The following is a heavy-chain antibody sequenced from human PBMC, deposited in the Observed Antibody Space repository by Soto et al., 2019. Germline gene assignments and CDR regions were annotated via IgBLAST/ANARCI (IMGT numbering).Heavy chain of an antibody. CDR3: AHKGGGDRILDY. CDR2: IYWDDAE. Sequence: QITLKESGPPLVKPTQTLTLTCTFSGFSLSTSGVGVGWIRQPPGKALEWLALIYWDDAEEYSPSLKSRLTITKDTSKNQVVLIMTNMDPVDTATYYCAHKGGGDRILDYWGQGTLVTVSS. D-gene: IGHD3-16*01. J-gene: IGHJ4*02. V-gene: IGHV2-5*02. CDR1: GFSLSTSGVG.